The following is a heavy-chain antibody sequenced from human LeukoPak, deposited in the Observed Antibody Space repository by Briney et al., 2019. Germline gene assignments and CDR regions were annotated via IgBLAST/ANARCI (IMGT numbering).Heavy chain of an antibody. CDR3: TRDLDYGGYSNFDH. J-gene: IGHJ4*02. V-gene: IGHV3-74*01. CDR2: IKSDGSDI. Sequence: GGSLRLSRAASGVTFSRYWMLWVRHAPRKGLVWVSRIKSDGSDIVYADSVKGRFTISRDNAKNTLYLQMNSLRAEDTAVYYCTRDLDYGGYSNFDHWGQGTLVTVSS. CDR1: GVTFSRYW. D-gene: IGHD4-23*01.